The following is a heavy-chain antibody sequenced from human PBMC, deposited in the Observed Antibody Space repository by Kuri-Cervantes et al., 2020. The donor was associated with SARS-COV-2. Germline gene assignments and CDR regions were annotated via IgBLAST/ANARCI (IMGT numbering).Heavy chain of an antibody. D-gene: IGHD3-16*01. CDR2: VRGKANNYAT. CDR1: GFLFSASA. CDR3: ARVVQFRVWGSFNYHYMDE. V-gene: IGHV3-73*01. J-gene: IGHJ6*03. Sequence: GESLKISCEVSGFLFSASAIHWVRQGSGKGLEWVGRVRGKANNYATAYAASVKGRFTISRDDSKNMAYLQMNSLKTEDTAVYYCARVVQFRVWGSFNYHYMDEWGKGTTVTVSS.